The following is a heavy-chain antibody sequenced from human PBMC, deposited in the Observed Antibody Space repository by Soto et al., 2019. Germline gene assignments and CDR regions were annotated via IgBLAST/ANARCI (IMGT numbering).Heavy chain of an antibody. CDR3: AREGYYDSSGYQYGMDV. Sequence: QVQLVQSGAEVKKPGASVKVSCEASGYTFTSYGISWVRQAPGQGLEWMGWISAYNGNTNYAQKLQGRVTMTTDTSTSTAYMELRSLRSDDTAVYYCAREGYYDSSGYQYGMDVWGQGTTVTVSS. V-gene: IGHV1-18*01. J-gene: IGHJ6*02. CDR2: ISAYNGNT. D-gene: IGHD3-22*01. CDR1: GYTFTSYG.